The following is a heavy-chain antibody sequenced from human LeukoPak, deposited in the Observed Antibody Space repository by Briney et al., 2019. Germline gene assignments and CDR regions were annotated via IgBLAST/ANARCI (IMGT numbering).Heavy chain of an antibody. D-gene: IGHD6-13*01. CDR3: ARLGIITAAGSNDY. Sequence: GGSLRLSCAASEFTFSDYYMSWIRQAPGKGLEWVSYISYSGDTIYYADSVKGRFTVSRDNAKNSLYLQMNSLRVEDTAVYYCARLGIITAAGSNDYWGQGTLVTVSS. CDR2: ISYSGDTI. V-gene: IGHV3-11*01. CDR1: EFTFSDYY. J-gene: IGHJ4*02.